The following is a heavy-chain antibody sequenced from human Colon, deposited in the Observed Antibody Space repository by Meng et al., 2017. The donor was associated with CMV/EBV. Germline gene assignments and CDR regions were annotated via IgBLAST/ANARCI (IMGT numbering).Heavy chain of an antibody. Sequence: GGSLRLSCAASGFTLSDYYMSWIRQAPGKGLEWVSYITGSSDSIIYYADSVKGRFTISRDNAKNSLYLQMNSLRAEDTAVYYCAREARYYNSSGASSAMDVWGQGTTVTVSS. CDR1: GFTLSDYY. V-gene: IGHV3-11*04. CDR3: AREARYYNSSGASSAMDV. D-gene: IGHD3-22*01. J-gene: IGHJ6*02. CDR2: ITGSSDSII.